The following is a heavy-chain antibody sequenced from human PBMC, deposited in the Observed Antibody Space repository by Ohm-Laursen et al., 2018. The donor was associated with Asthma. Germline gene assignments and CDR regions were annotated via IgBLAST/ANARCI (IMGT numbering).Heavy chain of an antibody. CDR1: GFTFRSYA. CDR2: GGSYYDGGLK. D-gene: IGHD3-3*01. CDR3: ARDVMEWYLPAFDF. Sequence: SLRLSCSASGFTFRSYAMHWVRQAPGKGLEWVAVGGSYYDGGLKYYADSVNGRFAVSRDDSKNTLYLQMNSLRPDDTAVYYCARDVMEWYLPAFDFWGQGTLVTASS. V-gene: IGHV3-30*09. J-gene: IGHJ4*02.